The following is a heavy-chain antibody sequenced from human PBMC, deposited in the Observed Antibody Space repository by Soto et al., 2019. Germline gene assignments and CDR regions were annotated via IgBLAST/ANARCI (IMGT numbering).Heavy chain of an antibody. J-gene: IGHJ5*02. Sequence: HPGGSLRLSCAASGFTFSSYAMSWVRQAPGKGLEWVSAISGSGGSTYYADSVKGRFTISRDNSKNTLYLQMNSLRAEDTAVYYCAKDGVLRFLESPDPGWFDPWGQGTLVTVSS. CDR3: AKDGVLRFLESPDPGWFDP. CDR2: ISGSGGST. CDR1: GFTFSSYA. D-gene: IGHD3-3*01. V-gene: IGHV3-23*01.